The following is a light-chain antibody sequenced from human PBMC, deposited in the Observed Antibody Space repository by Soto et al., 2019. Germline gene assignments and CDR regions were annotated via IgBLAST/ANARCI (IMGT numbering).Light chain of an antibody. Sequence: VLTQSPGTLSLSAGQRATLSFRASQSVSSHLAWYQQKPGQAPRLLIYDASSRATGIPDRFSGSGSGTDFTLTISRLEPEDFAVYYCQQYGSIPWTFGQGTKVDIK. CDR1: QSVSSH. CDR2: DAS. J-gene: IGKJ1*01. CDR3: QQYGSIPWT. V-gene: IGKV3-20*01.